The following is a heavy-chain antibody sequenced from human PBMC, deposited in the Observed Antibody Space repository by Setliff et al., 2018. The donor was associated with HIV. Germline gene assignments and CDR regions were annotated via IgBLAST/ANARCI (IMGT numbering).Heavy chain of an antibody. V-gene: IGHV3-7*01. J-gene: IGHJ4*02. CDR1: GFTFSRYW. Sequence: LRLSCAASGFTFSRYWMSWVRQAPGKGLEWVANIKQDGSQMYHVDSVRGRFTISRDNAQNSLYLQMNSLKAEDTAVYYCATAHYSHDWGADHWGLGTLVTVS. CDR3: ATAHYSHDWGADH. CDR2: IKQDGSQM. D-gene: IGHD4-4*01.